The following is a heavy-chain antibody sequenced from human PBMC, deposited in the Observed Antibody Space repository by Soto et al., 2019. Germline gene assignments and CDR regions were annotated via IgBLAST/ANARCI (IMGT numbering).Heavy chain of an antibody. CDR3: ARDAKRYFDS. J-gene: IGHJ4*02. CDR2: IVPILGPA. Sequence: QVQLVQSGAEVKKPGSSVNVSCKASGGTFNTFAISWVRQAPGQGLEYLGGIVPILGPAFYAQRFQGRVTNTADKSTNTAYLELTSLSSEDTAVDYCARDAKRYFDSWGQGTQGTVAS. V-gene: IGHV1-69*06. CDR1: GGTFNTFA.